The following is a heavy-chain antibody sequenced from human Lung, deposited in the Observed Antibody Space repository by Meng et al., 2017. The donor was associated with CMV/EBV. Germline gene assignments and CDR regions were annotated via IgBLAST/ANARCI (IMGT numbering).Heavy chain of an antibody. D-gene: IGHD6-19*01. CDR3: VGQQWRSTGQRVDY. J-gene: IGHJ4*02. CDR1: GFTFRSYK. V-gene: IGHV3-21*06. Sequence: ESLKISCAASGFTFRSYKMKWARQAPGKGLAWVSTISSSSRHIEYADSVKGRFTISRDNAKNSLYLQMNSLRGEDTAVYYCVGQQWRSTGQRVDYWGQGTLVTVSS. CDR2: ISSSSRHI.